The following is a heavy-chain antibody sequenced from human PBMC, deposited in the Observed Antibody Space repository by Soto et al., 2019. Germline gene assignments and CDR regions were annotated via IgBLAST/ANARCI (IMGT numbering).Heavy chain of an antibody. D-gene: IGHD6-19*01. Sequence: QLQLQESGPGLVKPSETLSLTCTVSGASISSSSYYWGWIRQPPGKGLEYIGNIYYSGSTYYNPSLKSRVIISVDTSKNHFSLKLSSVTAADTAVYSCASPIGQWLVSWGQGTLVTVSS. CDR1: GASISSSSYY. V-gene: IGHV4-39*02. CDR2: IYYSGST. J-gene: IGHJ5*02. CDR3: ASPIGQWLVS.